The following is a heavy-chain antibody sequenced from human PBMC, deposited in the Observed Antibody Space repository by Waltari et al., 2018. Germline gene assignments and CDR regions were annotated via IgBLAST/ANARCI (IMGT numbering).Heavy chain of an antibody. CDR2: IYHSGST. CDR3: ARAGRITIFGVVTPASGWFDP. Sequence: QLQLQESGSGLVKPSQTLSLTCAVSGGSISSGGYSWSWIRQPPGKGLEWIGYIYHSGSTYYNPSLKSRVTISVDRSKNQFSLKLSSVTAADTAVYYCARAGRITIFGVVTPASGWFDPWGQGTLVTVSS. J-gene: IGHJ5*02. D-gene: IGHD3-3*01. CDR1: GGSISSGGYS. V-gene: IGHV4-30-2*01.